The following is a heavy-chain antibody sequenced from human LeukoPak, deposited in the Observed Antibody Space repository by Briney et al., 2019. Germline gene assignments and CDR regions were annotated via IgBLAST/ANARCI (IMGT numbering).Heavy chain of an antibody. CDR2: FSVTGSNT. CDR3: ANARSGSYYEPLPF. D-gene: IGHD1-26*01. Sequence: GGSLRLSCAASGFTFSSYAMSWVRQAPGKGLEWVSTFSVTGSNTYYADSVKGRFTISRDNSKNTLYLQTNSLSAEDTAIYYCANARSGSYYEPLPFWGQGTLVTVSS. CDR1: GFTFSSYA. V-gene: IGHV3-23*01. J-gene: IGHJ4*02.